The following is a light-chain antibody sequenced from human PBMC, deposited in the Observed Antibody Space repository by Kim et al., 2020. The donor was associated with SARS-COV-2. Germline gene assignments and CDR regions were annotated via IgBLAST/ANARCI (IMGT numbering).Light chain of an antibody. CDR1: TSNIGANEN. V-gene: IGLV1-40*01. CDR3: QSYDRRLDLLV. Sequence: QSALSQPPALSGAPGQTVIISCTGDTSNIGANENVHWYQQIRGGVPTYIDRWASSVFPRFSQSRSGTSASLTITGLQADDEGHYYCQSYDRRLDLLVFGSGTKVTVL. J-gene: IGLJ1*01. CDR2: W.